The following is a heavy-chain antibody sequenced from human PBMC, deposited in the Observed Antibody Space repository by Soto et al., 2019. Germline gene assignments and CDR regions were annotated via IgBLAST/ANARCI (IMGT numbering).Heavy chain of an antibody. J-gene: IGHJ4*02. CDR2: INHSGST. V-gene: IGHV4-39*07. Sequence: SLTCTVSGGSISSISYYWGWIRQPPGKGLEWIGEINHSGSTNYNPALKSRVTISVDTSKNQFSLKLSSVTAADTAVYYCARKRSSGWYFDYWGQGTLVTVSS. D-gene: IGHD6-19*01. CDR3: ARKRSSGWYFDY. CDR1: GGSISSISYY.